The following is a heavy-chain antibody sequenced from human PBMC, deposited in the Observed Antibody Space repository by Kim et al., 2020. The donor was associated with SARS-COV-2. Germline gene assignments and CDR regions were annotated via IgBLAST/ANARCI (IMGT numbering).Heavy chain of an antibody. CDR1: GFTFSSYG. D-gene: IGHD3-10*01. J-gene: IGHJ6*02. CDR2: ISYDGSNK. V-gene: IGHV3-30*18. CDR3: AKDRVRYYYYYGMDV. Sequence: GGSLRLSCAASGFTFSSYGMHWVRQAPGKGLEWVAVISYDGSNKYYADSVKGRFTISRDNSKNTLYLQMNSLRAEDTAVYYCAKDRVRYYYYYGMDVWGQGTTVTVSS.